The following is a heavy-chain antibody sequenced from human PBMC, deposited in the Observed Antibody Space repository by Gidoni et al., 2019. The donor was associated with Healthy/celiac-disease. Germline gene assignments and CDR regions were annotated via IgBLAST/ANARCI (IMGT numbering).Heavy chain of an antibody. V-gene: IGHV2-26*01. CDR2: IFSNDEK. D-gene: IGHD3-16*01. CDR3: ARTRTFGGVTLFDY. J-gene: IGHJ4*02. Sequence: QVTLKESGPVLVKPTATLPLTCTVSGFSLSNARMGVSWIRQPPGKALEWLAHIFSNDEKSYSTSLKSRLTISKDTSKSQVVLTMTNMDPVDTATYYCARTRTFGGVTLFDYWGQGTLVTVSS. CDR1: GFSLSNARMG.